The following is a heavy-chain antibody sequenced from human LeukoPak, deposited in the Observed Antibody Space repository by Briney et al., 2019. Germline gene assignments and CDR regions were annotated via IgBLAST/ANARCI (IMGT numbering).Heavy chain of an antibody. CDR1: GYSISSDYY. D-gene: IGHD3-16*01. CDR3: ARLVDLGLGYAFDI. J-gene: IGHJ3*02. Sequence: SETLSLTCAVSGYSISSDYYWGWIRQPPGKGLEWIGSIYHSGSTYYNPSLKSRVTISVDTSKNQFSLKLSSVTAADTAVYYCARLVDLGLGYAFDIWGQGTMVTVSS. CDR2: IYHSGST. V-gene: IGHV4-38-2*01.